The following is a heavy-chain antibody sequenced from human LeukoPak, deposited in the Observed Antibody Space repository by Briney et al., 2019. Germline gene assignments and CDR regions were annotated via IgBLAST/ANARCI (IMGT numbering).Heavy chain of an antibody. V-gene: IGHV1-18*01. CDR1: GYTFTSYG. Sequence: ASVKVSCKASGYTFTSYGISWVRQAPGQGLEWMGWISAYNGNTNYAQKLQGRVTMTTDTSTSTAYTELRSLRSDDTAVYYCARDKEVAALHDHWGQGTLVTVSS. J-gene: IGHJ5*02. CDR2: ISAYNGNT. CDR3: ARDKEVAALHDH. D-gene: IGHD6-6*01.